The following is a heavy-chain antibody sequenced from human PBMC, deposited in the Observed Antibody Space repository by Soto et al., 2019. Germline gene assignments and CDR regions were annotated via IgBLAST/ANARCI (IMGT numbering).Heavy chain of an antibody. D-gene: IGHD3-22*01. CDR3: ARDGIPYYYDSSGYPSMDY. CDR1: GGTFSSYA. CDR2: IIPIFGTA. J-gene: IGHJ4*02. Sequence: GASVKVSCKASGGTFSSYAISWVRQAPGQGLEWMGGIIPIFGTANYAQKFQGRVTITADESTSTAYMELSSLRSEDTAVYYCARDGIPYYYDSSGYPSMDYWGQGTLVTVSS. V-gene: IGHV1-69*13.